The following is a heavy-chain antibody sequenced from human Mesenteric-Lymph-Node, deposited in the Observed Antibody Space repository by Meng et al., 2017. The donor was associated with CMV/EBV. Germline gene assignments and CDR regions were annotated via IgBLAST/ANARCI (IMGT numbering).Heavy chain of an antibody. D-gene: IGHD2-15*01. CDR2: ISGSGGST. V-gene: IGHV3-23*01. J-gene: IGHJ3*02. Sequence: GESLKISCAASGFTFSSYAMSWVRQAPGKGLEWVSAISGSGGSTYYADSVKGRFTISRDNSKNTLYLQMNSLRAEDTAVYYCAKNLRIALFDAFDIWGQGTMVTVSS. CDR3: AKNLRIALFDAFDI. CDR1: GFTFSSYA.